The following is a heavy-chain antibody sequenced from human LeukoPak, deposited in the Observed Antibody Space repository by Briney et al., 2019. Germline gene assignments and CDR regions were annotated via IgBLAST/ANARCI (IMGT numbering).Heavy chain of an antibody. V-gene: IGHV3-30*18. J-gene: IGHJ4*02. Sequence: GGSLRLSCAASGFTFSSYGIHWVRQAPGKGLEWVAVISYDGSNKYYADSVKGRFTISRDNSKNTLYLQMNSLRAEDTAVYYCAKGGYSSSWYGSFDYWGQATLVTVSS. CDR3: AKGGYSSSWYGSFDY. CDR1: GFTFSSYG. CDR2: ISYDGSNK. D-gene: IGHD6-13*01.